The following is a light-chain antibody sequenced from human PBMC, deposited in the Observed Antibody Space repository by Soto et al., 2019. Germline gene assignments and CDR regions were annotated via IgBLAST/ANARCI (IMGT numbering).Light chain of an antibody. J-gene: IGKJ4*01. CDR3: MQALQTPS. Sequence: DVVMTQSPLSLSVILGQPASISCRSSQSLVYSGGNTYLSWFQQRPGQSPRRLIYEVSKRDSGVPDRFSGSGAGTDFTLKISRVEAEDVGVYYCMQALQTPSFGGGTKVDIK. V-gene: IGKV2-30*01. CDR1: QSLVYSGGNTY. CDR2: EVS.